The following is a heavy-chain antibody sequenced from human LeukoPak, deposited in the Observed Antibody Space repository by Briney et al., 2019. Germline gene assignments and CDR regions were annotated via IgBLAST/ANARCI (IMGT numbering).Heavy chain of an antibody. CDR2: ISAYNGNT. J-gene: IGHJ5*02. V-gene: IGHV1-18*01. CDR3: ARVPVAAAGTGWFDP. D-gene: IGHD6-13*01. CDR1: GYTFTSYA. Sequence: ASAKVSCKASGYTFTSYAISWVRQAPGQGLEWMGWISAYNGNTYYSQKLRGRVTMTTDTSTTTAYMELRSLRSDDTGVYYCARVPVAAAGTGWFDPWGQGTRVTVSS.